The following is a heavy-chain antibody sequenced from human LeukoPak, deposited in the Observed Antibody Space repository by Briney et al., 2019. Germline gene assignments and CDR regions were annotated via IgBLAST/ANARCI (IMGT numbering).Heavy chain of an antibody. V-gene: IGHV3-9*01. D-gene: IGHD3-22*01. J-gene: IGHJ3*02. CDR3: AKDLAYYYDSSGYPQAFDI. Sequence: PGGSLRLSCAASGFTFDDYAMHWVRQAPGKGPEWVSGISWNSGSIGYADSVKGRFTISRDNAKNSLYLQMNSLRAEDTALYYCAKDLAYYYDSSGYPQAFDIWGQGTMVTVSS. CDR2: ISWNSGSI. CDR1: GFTFDDYA.